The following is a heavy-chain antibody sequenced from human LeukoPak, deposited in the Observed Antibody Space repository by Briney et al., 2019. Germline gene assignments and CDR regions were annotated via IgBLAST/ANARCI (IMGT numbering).Heavy chain of an antibody. J-gene: IGHJ6*03. CDR3: ARGSSMSEYYYYYYYMDV. CDR1: GGSISSSSYY. V-gene: IGHV4-61*01. D-gene: IGHD5/OR15-5a*01. Sequence: SETLSLTCTVSGGSISSSSYYWSWIRQPPGKGLEWIGYIYYSGSTNYNPSLKSRVTISVDTSKNQFSLKLSSVTAADAAVYYCARGSSMSEYYYYYYYMDVWGKGTTVTISS. CDR2: IYYSGST.